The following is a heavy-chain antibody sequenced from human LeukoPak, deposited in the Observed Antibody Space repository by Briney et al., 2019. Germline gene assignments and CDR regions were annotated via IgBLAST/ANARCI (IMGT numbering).Heavy chain of an antibody. V-gene: IGHV1-69*05. J-gene: IGHJ4*02. CDR3: ARGSYSDYIFDY. CDR1: GGTFSSYG. Sequence: SVKVSCKASGGTFSSYGINWVRQAPGQGLEWMGRIIPMFGATNYAQKFQGRVTVTTDESTSTAYMELSSLRSEDTAVYYCARGSYSDYIFDYWGQGTLVTVSS. CDR2: IIPMFGAT. D-gene: IGHD4-11*01.